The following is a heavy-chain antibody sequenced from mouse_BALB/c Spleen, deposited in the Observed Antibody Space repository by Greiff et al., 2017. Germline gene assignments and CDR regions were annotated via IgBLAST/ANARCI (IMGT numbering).Heavy chain of an antibody. J-gene: IGHJ4*01. CDR3: ARQRRDGAGMDY. D-gene: IGHD3-3*01. Sequence: EVKLMESGGGLVKPGGSLKLSCAASGFTFSSYAMSWVRQTPEKRLEWVATISSGGSYTYYPDSVKGRFTISRDNAKNTLYLQMSSLRSEDTAMYYCARQRRDGAGMDYWGQGTSVTVSS. V-gene: IGHV5-9-3*01. CDR1: GFTFSSYA. CDR2: ISSGGSYT.